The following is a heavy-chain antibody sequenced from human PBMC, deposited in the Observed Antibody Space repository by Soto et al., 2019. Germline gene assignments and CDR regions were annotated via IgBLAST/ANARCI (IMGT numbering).Heavy chain of an antibody. CDR2: IIPIFGTA. Sequence: ASVKVSCKASGGTFSSYAISWVRQAPGQGLEWMGGIIPIFGTANYAQKFQGRVTITADESTSTAHMELSSLRSEDTAVYYCARDGGDYGDYEMDYWGQGTLVTVSS. D-gene: IGHD4-17*01. J-gene: IGHJ4*02. CDR1: GGTFSSYA. CDR3: ARDGGDYGDYEMDY. V-gene: IGHV1-69*13.